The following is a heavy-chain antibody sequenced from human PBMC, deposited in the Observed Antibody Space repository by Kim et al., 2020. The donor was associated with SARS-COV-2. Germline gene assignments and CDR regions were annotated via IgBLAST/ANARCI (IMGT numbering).Heavy chain of an antibody. CDR2: IVVGSGNT. Sequence: SVKVSCKASGFTFTSSAMQWVRQARGQRLEWIGWIVVGSGNTNYAQKFQERVTITRDMSTSTAYMELSSLRSEDTAVYYCAAGQTYYDFWSGYSYNWFDPWGQGTLVTVSS. CDR3: AAGQTYYDFWSGYSYNWFDP. D-gene: IGHD3-3*01. V-gene: IGHV1-58*02. J-gene: IGHJ5*02. CDR1: GFTFTSSA.